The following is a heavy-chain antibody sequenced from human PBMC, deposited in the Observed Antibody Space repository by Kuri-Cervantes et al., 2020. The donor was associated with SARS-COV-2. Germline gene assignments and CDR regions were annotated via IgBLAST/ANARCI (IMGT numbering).Heavy chain of an antibody. CDR3: ARVAHNGPSFNY. V-gene: IGHV3-30*02. Sequence: GGSLRLSCQVSGFTFSGSAMPWFRQSPGRGLEWLAYIRSDGTYQYYGDSEKGRFTISRDNSKNTLNLQMNSLRLEDTALYYCARVAHNGPSFNYWGQGTLVTVSS. CDR1: GFTFSGSA. CDR2: IRSDGTYQ. D-gene: IGHD2-8*01. J-gene: IGHJ4*02.